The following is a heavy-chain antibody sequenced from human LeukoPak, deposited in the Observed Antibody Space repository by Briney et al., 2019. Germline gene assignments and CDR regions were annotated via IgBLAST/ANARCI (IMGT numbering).Heavy chain of an antibody. D-gene: IGHD3-22*01. CDR3: ARAPGYYDSSGYLTYYFDY. CDR2: IYYSGST. J-gene: IGHJ4*02. Sequence: PSETLSLTCTVSGGSTSSYYWSWIRQPPGKGLEWIGYIYYSGSTNYNPSLKSRVTISVDTSKNQFSLKLSSVTAADTAVYYCARAPGYYDSSGYLTYYFDYWGQGTLVTVSS. CDR1: GGSTSSYY. V-gene: IGHV4-59*01.